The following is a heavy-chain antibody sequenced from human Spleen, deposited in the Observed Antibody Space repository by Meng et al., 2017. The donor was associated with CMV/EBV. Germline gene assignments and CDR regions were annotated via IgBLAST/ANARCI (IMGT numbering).Heavy chain of an antibody. Sequence: SETLSLTCAVYGGSFSSHYWSWIRQFPGKGLEWIGEINHSGSINYSASLKSRVTISVDTSKNQFSLKLSSVTAADTAVYYCARVILTTTRYYFDYWGQGALVTVSS. CDR2: INHSGSI. J-gene: IGHJ4*02. CDR1: GGSFSSHY. V-gene: IGHV4-34*01. CDR3: ARVILTTTRYYFDY. D-gene: IGHD1-1*01.